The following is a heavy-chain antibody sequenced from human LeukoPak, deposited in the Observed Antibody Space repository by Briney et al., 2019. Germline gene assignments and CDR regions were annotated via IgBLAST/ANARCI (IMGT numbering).Heavy chain of an antibody. D-gene: IGHD3-9*01. Sequence: ETLSLTCAVYGGSFSGYYWSWIRQPPGKGLEWVAKIKYDGSEKYYVDSVKGRFTISRDNAKNSLYLQMNTLRADDTAVYYCANSISLTQWGRGTLVTVSS. V-gene: IGHV3-7*03. CDR2: IKYDGSEK. J-gene: IGHJ4*02. CDR1: GGSFSGYY. CDR3: ANSISLTQ.